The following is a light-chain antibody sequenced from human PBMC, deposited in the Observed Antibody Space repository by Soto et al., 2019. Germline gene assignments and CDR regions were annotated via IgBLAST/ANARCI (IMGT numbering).Light chain of an antibody. V-gene: IGLV2-11*01. CDR3: CSYAGSYPYV. CDR2: DVS. CDR1: SSDVGGYNY. Sequence: SVLTQPRSVSGSPGPSVTISCTGTSSDVGGYNYVSWYQQHPGKAPKLMIYDVSKRPSGVPDRFSGSKSGNTASLTISGLQAEDEADYYCCSYAGSYPYVFGTGTKVTVL. J-gene: IGLJ1*01.